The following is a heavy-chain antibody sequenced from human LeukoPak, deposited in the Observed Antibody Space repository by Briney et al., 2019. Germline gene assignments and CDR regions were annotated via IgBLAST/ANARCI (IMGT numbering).Heavy chain of an antibody. Sequence: GSLRLSCAASGFTFDSYWMSWVRQAPGKGLEWVANLKQDGSDKFYVDSVKGRFTISRGNAKNLMYLQMNSLRVEDTAVYYCARDRGGKYDFWSGYGGNWFDSWGQGTLVTVSS. CDR3: ARDRGGKYDFWSGYGGNWFDS. D-gene: IGHD3-3*01. CDR1: GFTFDSYW. J-gene: IGHJ5*01. CDR2: LKQDGSDK. V-gene: IGHV3-7*01.